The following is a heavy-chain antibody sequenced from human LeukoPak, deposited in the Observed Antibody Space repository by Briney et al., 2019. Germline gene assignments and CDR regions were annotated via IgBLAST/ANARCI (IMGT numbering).Heavy chain of an antibody. CDR2: IIPIFGTA. CDR1: GGTFSSYA. J-gene: IGHJ4*02. CDR3: AREGDSSGYYYLDY. D-gene: IGHD3-22*01. Sequence: AASVKVSCKASGGTFSSYAISWVRQAPGQGLEWMGGIIPIFGTANYAQKFQGRVTITADESTSTAYMELSSLRSEDTAVYYCAREGDSSGYYYLDYWGQGTLVTVSS. V-gene: IGHV1-69*13.